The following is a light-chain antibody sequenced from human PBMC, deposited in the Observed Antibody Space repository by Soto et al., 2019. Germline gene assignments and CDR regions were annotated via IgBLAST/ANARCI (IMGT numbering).Light chain of an antibody. J-gene: IGKJ1*01. CDR2: DAS. V-gene: IGKV1-39*01. Sequence: DIQMTQSPSSLSASVGDRVTITCRASQSITRSLNWYLQKPGTAPKVLIYDASNLQSGVPSRFSGSGSGTDFTLTISSLQPEDFATYYCQQSHNTPRTFGQGTKVEI. CDR3: QQSHNTPRT. CDR1: QSITRS.